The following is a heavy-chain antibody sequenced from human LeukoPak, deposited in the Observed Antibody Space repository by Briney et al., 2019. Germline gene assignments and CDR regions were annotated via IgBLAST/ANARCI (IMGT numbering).Heavy chain of an antibody. V-gene: IGHV4-39*07. CDR3: ARVQSHGYGDYEEPRQVEY. Sequence: SETLSLTCTVSGGSISSSSYYWGWLRQPPGKGLEWIGSIYYSGSTYYNPSLKSRVTISVDTSKNQFSMKLSSVTAADTAVYYCARVQSHGYGDYEEPRQVEYWGQGTLITVSS. CDR1: GGSISSSSYY. CDR2: IYYSGST. D-gene: IGHD4-17*01. J-gene: IGHJ4*02.